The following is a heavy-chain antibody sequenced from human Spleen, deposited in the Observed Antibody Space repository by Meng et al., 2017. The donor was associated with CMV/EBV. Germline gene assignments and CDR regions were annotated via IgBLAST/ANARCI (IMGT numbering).Heavy chain of an antibody. D-gene: IGHD2-15*01. J-gene: IGHJ4*02. V-gene: IGHV3-23*01. Sequence: GESLKISCAASGFSFSTYWMSWVRQAPGKGLEWVSVTGGSGLTSRYADSVKGRFTISRDNSKNTLYLEMNSLKVEDTGVYYCAKSPRYCYGGDCYGTDLLLDYWGQGTLVTVSS. CDR3: AKSPRYCYGGDCYGTDLLLDY. CDR1: GFSFSTYW. CDR2: TGGSGLTS.